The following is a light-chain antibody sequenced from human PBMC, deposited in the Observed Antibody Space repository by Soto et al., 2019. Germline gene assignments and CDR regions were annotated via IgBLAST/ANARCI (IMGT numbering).Light chain of an antibody. V-gene: IGKV3-20*01. CDR1: QTVIHKH. CDR3: QQYGISTIT. J-gene: IGKJ5*01. Sequence: EIVLTQSPDNRSLSPGERATLSCRASQTVIHKHLAWHQQKPGQTPRLLVYGASSRATGIPDRFSGGGSGTDFTITISRLGHEDFAVYYCQQYGISTITFGQGARLAIK. CDR2: GAS.